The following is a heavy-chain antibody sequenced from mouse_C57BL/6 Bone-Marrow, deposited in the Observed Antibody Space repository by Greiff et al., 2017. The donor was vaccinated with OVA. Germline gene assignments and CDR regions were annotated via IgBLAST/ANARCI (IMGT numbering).Heavy chain of an antibody. D-gene: IGHD2-3*01. CDR2: ITHSGET. V-gene: IGHV12-3*01. Sequence: VQGVESGPGLVKPSQSLFLTCSITGFPITSGYYWIWIRQSPGKPLEWMGYITHSGETFYNPSLQSPISITRETSKNQFFLQLNSVTTEETAMYYCAGDTDGFWYFDVWGTGTTVTVSS. J-gene: IGHJ1*03. CDR3: AGDTDGFWYFDV. CDR1: GFPITSGYY.